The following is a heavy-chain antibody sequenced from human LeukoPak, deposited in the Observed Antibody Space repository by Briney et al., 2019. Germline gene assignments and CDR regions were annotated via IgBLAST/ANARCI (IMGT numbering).Heavy chain of an antibody. V-gene: IGHV3-23*01. Sequence: PGGSLRLSCAASGFTFSSYAMSWVRQAPGKGLEWVSAVSGSGGSTYYADSVKGRFTISRDNSKNTLYLQMNSLRAEDTAVYYCAKALRGSSSSDYWGQGTLVTVSS. J-gene: IGHJ4*02. CDR3: AKALRGSSSSDY. CDR2: VSGSGGST. D-gene: IGHD6-6*01. CDR1: GFTFSSYA.